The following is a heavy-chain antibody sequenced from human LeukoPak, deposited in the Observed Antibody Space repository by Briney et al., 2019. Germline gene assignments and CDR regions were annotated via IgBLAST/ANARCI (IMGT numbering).Heavy chain of an antibody. V-gene: IGHV4-30-2*01. CDR1: GGSFSSGGFS. CDR2: MFHNGST. D-gene: IGHD2-2*01. Sequence: SETLSLTCAVSGGSFSSGGFSWSWTRQPPGKGLEWIGYMFHNGSTHYSPSLQRRVTISVDRLKNQFSLRLRSVTAADTAVYYCGRETLGYCSGTTCSLGMDVWGQGTTVTVSS. CDR3: GRETLGYCSGTTCSLGMDV. J-gene: IGHJ6*02.